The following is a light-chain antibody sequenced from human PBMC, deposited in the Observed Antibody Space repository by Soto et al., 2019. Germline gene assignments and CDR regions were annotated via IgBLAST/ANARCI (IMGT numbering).Light chain of an antibody. CDR3: QHFDSSPT. Sequence: EIVLTQSPGTLSLSPGESATLSCRASQTVSRSYFVWYQQKPGQAPSLLIYGASARAPGIPGRFSGTGSGTESTLTISRLDPEDFAVYFCQHFDSSPTFGGGTKVEIK. CDR2: GAS. V-gene: IGKV3-20*01. J-gene: IGKJ4*01. CDR1: QTVSRSY.